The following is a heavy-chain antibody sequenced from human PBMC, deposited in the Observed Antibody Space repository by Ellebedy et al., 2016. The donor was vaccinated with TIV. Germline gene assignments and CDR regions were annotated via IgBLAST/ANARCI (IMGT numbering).Heavy chain of an antibody. V-gene: IGHV3-23*01. J-gene: IGHJ4*02. CDR3: AKGTQWLGRSCFEY. Sequence: GESLKISCAASGFTFSSDAMSWVRQAPGKGREWVSTITGRGSRTDYADSVKGRFTFSRDNSKNTLYLHMNSLRAEDTAVYHCAKGTQWLGRSCFEYWGQGTLVTVSS. CDR2: ITGRGSRT. D-gene: IGHD6-19*01. CDR1: GFTFSSDA.